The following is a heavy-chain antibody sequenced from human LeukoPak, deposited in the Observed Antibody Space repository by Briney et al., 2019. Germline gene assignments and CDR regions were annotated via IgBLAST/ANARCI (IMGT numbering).Heavy chain of an antibody. CDR2: LIPTFGTA. D-gene: IGHD5-18*01. Sequence: SVKVSCKASGGTFISYAISWVRQAPGQGLEWMGGLIPTFGTANYAQKFQGRVTITTDESTSTACMELSSLRSEDTAVYYCARHREMRYSRHFDYCGQETLVTVSS. J-gene: IGHJ4*02. CDR3: ARHREMRYSRHFDY. V-gene: IGHV1-69*05. CDR1: GGTFISYA.